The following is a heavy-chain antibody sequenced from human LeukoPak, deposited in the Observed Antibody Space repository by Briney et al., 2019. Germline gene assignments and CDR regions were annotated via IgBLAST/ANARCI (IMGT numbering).Heavy chain of an antibody. CDR1: GYTFTGHY. V-gene: IGHV1-2*02. CDR2: INPNSGGT. J-gene: IGHJ4*02. CDR3: ARVGHTIGWDFDY. Sequence: ASVKVSCKASGYTFTGHYIHWVRQAPGQGLEWMGFINPNSGGTNYAQKFQGRVTMTRDTSITTAYMELRRVTSDDTAVYYCARVGHTIGWDFDYWGQGTLVTVSS. D-gene: IGHD6-19*01.